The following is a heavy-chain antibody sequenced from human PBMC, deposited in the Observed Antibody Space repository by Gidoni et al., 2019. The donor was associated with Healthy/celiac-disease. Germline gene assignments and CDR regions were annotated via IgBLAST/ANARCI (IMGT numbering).Heavy chain of an antibody. Sequence: QVQLVQSGAEVKKPGASVKVSCKASGYTFTGYYMHWVRQAPGQGLEWMGWINPNSGGTTYAQKFQGWVTMTRDTSISTAYMELSRLRSDDTAVYYCARGGKYFDWLSYYYGMDVWGQGTTVTVSS. V-gene: IGHV1-2*04. CDR3: ARGGKYFDWLSYYYGMDV. D-gene: IGHD3-9*01. CDR1: GYTFTGYY. CDR2: INPNSGGT. J-gene: IGHJ6*02.